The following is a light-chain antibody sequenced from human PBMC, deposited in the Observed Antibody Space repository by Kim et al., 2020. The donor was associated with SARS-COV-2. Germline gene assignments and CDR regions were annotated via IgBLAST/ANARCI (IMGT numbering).Light chain of an antibody. CDR1: QSVTSSY. Sequence: EFVLTQSPGTLSLSPGERATLSCRASQSVTSSYLAWYQQRPGQAPRLLMYDASNRATGIPDRFSGSGSWTDFTLTIRRLEPEDFSVYYCQQYGSSPPTFGQGTKVDIK. J-gene: IGKJ1*01. CDR2: DAS. CDR3: QQYGSSPPT. V-gene: IGKV3-20*01.